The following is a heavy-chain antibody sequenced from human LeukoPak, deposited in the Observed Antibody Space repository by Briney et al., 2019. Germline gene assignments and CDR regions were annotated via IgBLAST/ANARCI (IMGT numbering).Heavy chain of an antibody. J-gene: IGHJ4*02. D-gene: IGHD3-9*01. CDR2: ICGSSGTT. CDR3: AKSWSCVQYNDWLCYFDY. Sequence: GGSLRLSCAAPGLTFSNYAMSWVRQAPGKGLEWVSGICGSSGTTYYTDSVQGRFTISRDNSKDTLYLQMNSLRDDDTAIYYCAKSWSCVQYNDWLCYFDYWGQGTLFTVSS. CDR1: GLTFSNYA. V-gene: IGHV3-23*01.